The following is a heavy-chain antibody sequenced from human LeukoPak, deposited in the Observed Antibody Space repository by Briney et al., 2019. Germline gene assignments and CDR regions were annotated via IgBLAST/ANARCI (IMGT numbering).Heavy chain of an antibody. V-gene: IGHV1-8*01. CDR3: ARGLRRSSGPAAICCYYYGMDV. CDR1: GYTFTSYD. D-gene: IGHD2-2*01. J-gene: IGHJ6*02. CDR2: MYPNSGNT. Sequence: ASVKVSCKASGYTFTSYDINWVRQATGQGLEWMGWMYPNSGNTGYAQKFQGRVTMTRNTSISTAYMELSSLRSEDTAVYYCARGLRRSSGPAAICCYYYGMDVWGQGTTVTVSS.